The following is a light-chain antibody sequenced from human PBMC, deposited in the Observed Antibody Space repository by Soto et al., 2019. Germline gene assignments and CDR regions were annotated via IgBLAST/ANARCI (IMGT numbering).Light chain of an antibody. CDR3: QQSYSTLSWT. V-gene: IGKV3-20*01. J-gene: IGKJ1*01. Sequence: EIVLTQSPGTLSLSPGERASLSCRASQSVSSEKLAWYQQKPGQAPRLLIFGASGRATGIPDRFSGSGSGTDFTLTISSLQPEDFATYHCQQSYSTLSWTFGQGTKVDI. CDR1: QSVSSEK. CDR2: GAS.